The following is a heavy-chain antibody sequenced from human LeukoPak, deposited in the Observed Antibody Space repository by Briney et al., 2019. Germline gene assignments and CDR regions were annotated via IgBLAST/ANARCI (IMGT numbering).Heavy chain of an antibody. CDR3: AKDRSSGWPNCFAP. CDR2: ISGSGGST. CDR1: GFTFSSDA. D-gene: IGHD6-19*01. V-gene: IGHV3-23*01. Sequence: QPWGSLRLSCAASGFTFSSDAMSWVRQAPGKGLEWVSAISGSGGSTYYADSVKGRFTILGADSKNTLYLQMNSLRPEDTAVYYCAKDRSSGWPNCFAPWGQGTLVTVSS. J-gene: IGHJ5*02.